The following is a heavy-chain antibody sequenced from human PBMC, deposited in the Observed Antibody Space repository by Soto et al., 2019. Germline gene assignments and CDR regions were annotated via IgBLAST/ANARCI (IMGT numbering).Heavy chain of an antibody. CDR2: INDSGGT. CDR1: GGSFSGYY. Sequence: PSETLSLTCAVYGGSFSGYYWTWIRQPPGKGLEWIGEINDSGGTDYNPSLKSRVTISLDTSKNQLSQKLSSVTAADTAVYYCARGRKGFSSSCYVDWGQGTLVTVSS. V-gene: IGHV4-34*01. J-gene: IGHJ4*02. CDR3: ARGRKGFSSSCYVD. D-gene: IGHD6-13*01.